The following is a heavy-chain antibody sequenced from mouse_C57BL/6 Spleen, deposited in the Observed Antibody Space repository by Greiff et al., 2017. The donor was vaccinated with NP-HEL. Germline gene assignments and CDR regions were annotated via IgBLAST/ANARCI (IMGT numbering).Heavy chain of an antibody. Sequence: QVQLQQSGAELVRPGASVTLSCKASGYTFTDYEMHWVKQTPVHGLEWIGAIDPETGGTAYNQKFKGKAILTADKSSSTAYMELSSLTSEDSAVYYCTRSYYGSSYGFAYWGHRTLVTVSA. V-gene: IGHV1-15*01. CDR2: IDPETGGT. CDR1: GYTFTDYE. J-gene: IGHJ3*01. CDR3: TRSYYGSSYGFAY. D-gene: IGHD1-1*01.